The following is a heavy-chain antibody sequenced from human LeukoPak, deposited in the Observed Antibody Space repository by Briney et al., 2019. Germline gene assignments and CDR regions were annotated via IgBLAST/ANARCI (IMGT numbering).Heavy chain of an antibody. CDR3: ARLAETDAFDI. CDR1: GFTFSSYA. D-gene: IGHD3-9*01. CDR2: ISGSPGST. V-gene: IGHV3-23*01. J-gene: IGHJ3*02. Sequence: GGSLRLSCAASGFTFSSYAMSWVRQAPGKGLEWVSAISGSPGSTYYADSVKGRFTISRENAKNSLYLQMNSLRAGDTAVYYCARLAETDAFDIWGQGTMVTVSS.